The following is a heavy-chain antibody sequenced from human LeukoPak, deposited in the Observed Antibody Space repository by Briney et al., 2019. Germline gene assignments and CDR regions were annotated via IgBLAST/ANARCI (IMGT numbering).Heavy chain of an antibody. CDR2: IYYGGSGST. V-gene: IGHV4-59*01. CDR3: ARTTGDGSADY. Sequence: SETLSLTCTVSGGSISGNYWSWIRQPPGKGQEWIAYIYYGGSGSTNHNPSLKSRVTMSVDTSNNQFSLRLSSVTAADTAVYYCARTTGDGSADYWGQGTLVTVSS. CDR1: GGSISGNY. D-gene: IGHD5-24*01. J-gene: IGHJ4*02.